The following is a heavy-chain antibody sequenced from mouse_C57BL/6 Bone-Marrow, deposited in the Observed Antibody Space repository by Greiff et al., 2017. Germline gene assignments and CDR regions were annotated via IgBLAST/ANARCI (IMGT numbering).Heavy chain of an antibody. CDR2: ISSGGSYT. CDR1: GFTFSSYG. Sequence: EVMLVESGGDLVKPGGSLKLSCAASGFTFSSYGMSWVRQTPDKRLEWVATISSGGSYTYYPDSVKGRFTISRDNAKNTRYLQMSSLKSEDTAMYYCANDYGSSHWYFDVWGTGTTVTVSS. CDR3: ANDYGSSHWYFDV. J-gene: IGHJ1*03. D-gene: IGHD1-1*01. V-gene: IGHV5-6*01.